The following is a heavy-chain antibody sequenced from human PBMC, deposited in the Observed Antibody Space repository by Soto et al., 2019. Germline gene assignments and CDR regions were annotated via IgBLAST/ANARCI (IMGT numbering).Heavy chain of an antibody. CDR3: ARKTTNLAGAT. V-gene: IGHV4-4*02. Sequence: SEILSLTCAVSGDSISGVNWWRWVRQSPGKGLEYIGEISHTGHTKYHPSLQSRVTISKDESKNQISLNLTSVTAADTAVYYCARKTTNLAGATWGEGILVTLSS. D-gene: IGHD2-15*01. CDR2: ISHTGHT. CDR1: GDSISGVNW. J-gene: IGHJ4*02.